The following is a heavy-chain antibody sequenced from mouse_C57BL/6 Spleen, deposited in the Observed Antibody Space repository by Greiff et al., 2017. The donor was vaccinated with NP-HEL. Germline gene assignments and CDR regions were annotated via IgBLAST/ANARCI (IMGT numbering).Heavy chain of an antibody. D-gene: IGHD1-1*01. CDR2: ISSGSSTI. CDR1: GFTFSDYG. J-gene: IGHJ2*01. Sequence: EVQGVESGGGLVKPGGSLKLSCAASGFTFSDYGMHWVRQAPEKGLEWVAYISSGSSTIYYADTVKGRFTISRDNAKNTLFLQMTSLRSEDTAMYYCARPGFYYYGSSFDYWGQGTTLTVSS. V-gene: IGHV5-17*01. CDR3: ARPGFYYYGSSFDY.